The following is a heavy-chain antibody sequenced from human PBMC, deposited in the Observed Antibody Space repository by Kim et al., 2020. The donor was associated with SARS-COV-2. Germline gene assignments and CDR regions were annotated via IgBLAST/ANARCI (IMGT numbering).Heavy chain of an antibody. CDR3: ARLRSWDYKVDWYFDL. J-gene: IGHJ2*01. V-gene: IGHV5-10-1*01. CDR1: GYSFTSYW. CDR2: IDPSDSYT. Sequence: GESLKISCKGSGYSFTSYWISWVRQMPGKGLEWMGRIDPSDSYTNYSPSFQGHVTISADKSISTAYLQWSSLKASDTAMYYCARLRSWDYKVDWYFDLWGRGTLVTVSS. D-gene: IGHD2-15*01.